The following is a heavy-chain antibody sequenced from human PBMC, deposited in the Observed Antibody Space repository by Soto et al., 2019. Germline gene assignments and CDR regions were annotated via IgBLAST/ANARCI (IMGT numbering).Heavy chain of an antibody. Sequence: QVQLVQSGAEVKKPGASVKVSCKASGYTFTGYYMHWVRQAPGQGLEWMGWINPNSGGTNYAQKCQGWVTVTRDTSISTAYMELSRLRSDDTAVYYCARARFPIFGVVIEDSPFDYWGQGTLVTVSS. J-gene: IGHJ4*02. CDR3: ARARFPIFGVVIEDSPFDY. D-gene: IGHD3-3*01. V-gene: IGHV1-2*04. CDR1: GYTFTGYY. CDR2: INPNSGGT.